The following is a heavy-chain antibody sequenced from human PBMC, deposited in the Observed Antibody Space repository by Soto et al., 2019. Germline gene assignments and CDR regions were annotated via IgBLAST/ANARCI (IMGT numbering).Heavy chain of an antibody. D-gene: IGHD2-15*01. CDR3: ASGYCSGGSCYTGPYAFDI. J-gene: IGHJ3*02. CDR2: ISSSGSTI. Sequence: QVQLVESGGGLVKPGGSLRLSCAASGFTFSDYYMSWIRQAPGKGLEWVSYISSSGSTIYYADSVKGRFTISRDNAKNSLYLQINSLRAEDTAVYYCASGYCSGGSCYTGPYAFDIWGQGTMVTVSS. CDR1: GFTFSDYY. V-gene: IGHV3-11*01.